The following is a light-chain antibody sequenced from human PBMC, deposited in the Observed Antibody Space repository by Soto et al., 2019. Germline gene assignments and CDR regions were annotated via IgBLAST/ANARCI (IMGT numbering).Light chain of an antibody. V-gene: IGKV3-15*01. CDR3: QQYNNWPPYT. J-gene: IGKJ2*01. CDR1: QSVSSS. Sequence: EIVMTQSPGTLSVSPGERATLSCRASQSVSSSLAWYQQRPGQAPRLLIYGASTRATGVPARFSGSGSWTEFTLTITSLQSEDFAVYYCQQYNNWPPYTFGQGTKLQIK. CDR2: GAS.